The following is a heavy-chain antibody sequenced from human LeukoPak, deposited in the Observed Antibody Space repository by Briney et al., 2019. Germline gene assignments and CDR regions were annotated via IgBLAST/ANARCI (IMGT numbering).Heavy chain of an antibody. J-gene: IGHJ4*02. Sequence: SGGSLRLSCAASGFTFSSYSMNWVRQAPGKGLEWVSSISSSSSYIYYADSVKGRFTISRDNAKNSLYLQMNSLRAEDTAVYYCAMVKTAGDFWSGYQYYFDYWGQGTLVTVSS. CDR3: AMVKTAGDFWSGYQYYFDY. V-gene: IGHV3-21*01. CDR1: GFTFSSYS. D-gene: IGHD3-3*01. CDR2: ISSSSSYI.